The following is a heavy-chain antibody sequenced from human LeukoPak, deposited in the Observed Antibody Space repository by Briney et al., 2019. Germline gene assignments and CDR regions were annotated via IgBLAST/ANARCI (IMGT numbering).Heavy chain of an antibody. D-gene: IGHD3-22*01. CDR3: ARAPYDSSGYFDY. Sequence: GGFLRLSCAASGFTFSSYSMNWVRQAPGKGLEWVSYISSSSSTIYYADSVKGRFTISRDNAKNSLYLQMNSLRAEDTAVYYCARAPYDSSGYFDYWGQGTLVTVSS. CDR1: GFTFSSYS. CDR2: ISSSSSTI. V-gene: IGHV3-48*01. J-gene: IGHJ4*02.